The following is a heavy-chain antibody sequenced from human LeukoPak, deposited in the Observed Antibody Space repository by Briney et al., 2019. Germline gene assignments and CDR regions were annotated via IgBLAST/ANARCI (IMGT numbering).Heavy chain of an antibody. D-gene: IGHD2-15*01. CDR2: IYYSGST. CDR1: GGSISSYY. CDR3: ARASVVAATNWFDP. V-gene: IGHV4-59*01. J-gene: IGHJ5*02. Sequence: PSETLSLTCTVSGGSISSYYWSWIRQPPGKGLEGIGYIYYSGSTNYNPSLKSRVTISVDTSKNQFSLKLSSVTAADTAVYYCARASVVAATNWFDPWGQGTLVTVSS.